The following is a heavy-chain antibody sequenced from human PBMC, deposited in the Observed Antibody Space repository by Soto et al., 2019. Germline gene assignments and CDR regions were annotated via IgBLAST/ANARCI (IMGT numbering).Heavy chain of an antibody. Sequence: QVHLVQSGAEVKKPGSSVKVSCKAPGGTFSNHAINWVRQAPGQGLEWMGRIIPIFSTTTYAQKFQGRVTMTADESTTTAYLELSRLKPDDTAVYYCAREVAADGTCREDVFDIWGQGTLVTVSS. CDR2: IIPIFSTT. CDR3: AREVAADGTCREDVFDI. V-gene: IGHV1-69*12. CDR1: GGTFSNHA. J-gene: IGHJ3*02. D-gene: IGHD6-13*01.